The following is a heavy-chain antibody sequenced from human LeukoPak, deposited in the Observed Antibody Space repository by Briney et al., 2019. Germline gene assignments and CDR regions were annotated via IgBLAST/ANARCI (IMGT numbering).Heavy chain of an antibody. Sequence: SETLSLTGTVSGYSISSGYYWGWIRQPPGKGLEWIGTIYHSGSTYYNPSLKSRVTISVDTSKNQFSLKLSSVTAADTAVYYCARGYFSSWYINWFDPWGQGTLVTVSS. J-gene: IGHJ5*02. D-gene: IGHD6-13*01. V-gene: IGHV4-38-2*02. CDR1: GYSISSGYY. CDR2: IYHSGST. CDR3: ARGYFSSWYINWFDP.